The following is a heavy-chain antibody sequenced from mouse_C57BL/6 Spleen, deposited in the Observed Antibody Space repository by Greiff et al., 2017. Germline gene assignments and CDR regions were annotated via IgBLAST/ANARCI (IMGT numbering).Heavy chain of an antibody. CDR1: GYTFTSYW. CDR2: IHPNSGST. J-gene: IGHJ3*01. CDR3: ASLDSSGYVGFAY. V-gene: IGHV1-64*01. Sequence: QVQLQQPGAELVKPGASVKLSCKASGYTFTSYWMHWVKQRPGQGLEWIGMIHPNSGSTNYNEKFKSKATLTVDKSSSTAYMQLSSLTSEDSAVYYCASLDSSGYVGFAYWGQGTLVTVSA. D-gene: IGHD3-2*02.